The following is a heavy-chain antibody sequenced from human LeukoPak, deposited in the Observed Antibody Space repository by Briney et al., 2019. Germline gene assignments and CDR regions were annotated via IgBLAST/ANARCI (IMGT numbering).Heavy chain of an antibody. D-gene: IGHD3-22*01. CDR1: GFTFDDYA. J-gene: IGHJ3*02. Sequence: PGGSLRLSCAASGFTFDDYAMHWVRQAPGKGLEWVSGISWNSGSIGYADSVKGRFTISRDNAKNSLYLQMNSLGAEDTALYYCAKDFALRITMIVDDAFDIWGQGTMVTVSS. V-gene: IGHV3-9*01. CDR3: AKDFALRITMIVDDAFDI. CDR2: ISWNSGSI.